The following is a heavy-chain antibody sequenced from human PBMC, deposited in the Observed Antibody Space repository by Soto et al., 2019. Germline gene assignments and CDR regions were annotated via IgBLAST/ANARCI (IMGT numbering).Heavy chain of an antibody. CDR3: ARRQWLVGGYYYGMDV. V-gene: IGHV1-18*01. D-gene: IGHD6-19*01. CDR1: GYTFTSYG. CDR2: TSAYKGNT. J-gene: IGHJ6*02. Sequence: QVQLVQSGAEVKKPGPSVKVSCKASGYTFTSYGISWVRQAPGQGLEWMGWTSAYKGNTNYAQKLQRRVTMTTDTSTSTAYMELRSLRSDDTAVYYCARRQWLVGGYYYGMDVWGQGTTVTVSS.